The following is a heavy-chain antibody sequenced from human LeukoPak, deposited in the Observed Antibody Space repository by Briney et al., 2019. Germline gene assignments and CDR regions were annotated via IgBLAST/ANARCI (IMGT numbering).Heavy chain of an antibody. Sequence: SSETLSLTCTVSVASLSSDYWSWIRQPPGEGLELNGRILTRGSTNDNPSLKSRVAMSVDTSKKELFLKLTSVTDADTAVYYCARDGAVAGTPGYYYYAMDVWGQGTTVTVSS. CDR2: ILTRGST. J-gene: IGHJ6*02. CDR3: ARDGAVAGTPGYYYYAMDV. D-gene: IGHD6-19*01. V-gene: IGHV4-4*07. CDR1: VASLSSDY.